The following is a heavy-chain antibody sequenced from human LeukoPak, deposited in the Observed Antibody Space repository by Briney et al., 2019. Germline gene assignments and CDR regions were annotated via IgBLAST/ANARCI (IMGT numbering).Heavy chain of an antibody. Sequence: GGSLRLSCAASGFTVSSNYMSWVRQAPGKGLEWVSVIYSGGSTYYVDSVKGRFTISRDNSKNTLYLQMNSLRAEDTAVYYCARVQGPRRHYYYGGKGQFDYWGQGTLVTVSS. CDR2: IYSGGST. CDR3: ARVQGPRRHYYYGGKGQFDY. CDR1: GFTVSSNY. V-gene: IGHV3-53*01. D-gene: IGHD4-23*01. J-gene: IGHJ4*02.